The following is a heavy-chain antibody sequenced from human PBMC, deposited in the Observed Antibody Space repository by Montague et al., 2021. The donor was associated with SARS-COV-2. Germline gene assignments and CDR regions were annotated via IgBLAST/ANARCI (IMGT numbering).Heavy chain of an antibody. Sequence: PALVKPTQTLTLTCTLSGFSLSTSGMRASWIRQPPGKALEWLARXDWXDEKFYSTSLKTRLTISKDTSKNPVVLTMTNMDPVDAATYYCARSYYDILTNYYDAFDIWGQGTMVTVSS. CDR1: GFSLSTSGMR. D-gene: IGHD3-9*01. CDR3: ARSYYDILTNYYDAFDI. J-gene: IGHJ3*02. CDR2: XDWXDEK. V-gene: IGHV2-70*04.